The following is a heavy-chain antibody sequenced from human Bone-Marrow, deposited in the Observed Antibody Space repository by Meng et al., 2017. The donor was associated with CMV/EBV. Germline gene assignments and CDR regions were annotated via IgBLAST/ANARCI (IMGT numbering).Heavy chain of an antibody. Sequence: VQVGLAGAVVRHPGSWAKVPFKASVSTFSSYTISWVRQAPGQGLEWMGRIIPILGIANYAQKFQGRVTITADKSTSTAYMELSSLRSEDTAVYYCARDPISGDSSGTDYWGQGTLVTVSS. V-gene: IGHV1-69*08. J-gene: IGHJ4*02. CDR1: VSTFSSYT. CDR3: ARDPISGDSSGTDY. D-gene: IGHD3-22*01. CDR2: IIPILGIA.